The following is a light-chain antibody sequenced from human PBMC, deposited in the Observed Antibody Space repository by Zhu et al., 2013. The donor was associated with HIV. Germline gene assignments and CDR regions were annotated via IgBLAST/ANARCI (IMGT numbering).Light chain of an antibody. CDR2: GAS. Sequence: DIQMTQSPSSLSASVGDRVTITCRASQRISRYLNWYQHKPGKAPKLLIYGASNLQSGVPSRFSGSGSETDFTLTINSLQPEDFATYYCQQYNNYPLTFGGGTKVDMK. J-gene: IGKJ4*01. CDR1: QRISRY. CDR3: QQYNNYPLT. V-gene: IGKV1-39*01.